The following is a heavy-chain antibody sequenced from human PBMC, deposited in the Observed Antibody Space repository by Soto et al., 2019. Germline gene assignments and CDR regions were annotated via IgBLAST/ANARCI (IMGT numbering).Heavy chain of an antibody. CDR3: AKDNGRSQYYFDH. J-gene: IGHJ4*02. D-gene: IGHD1-26*01. CDR1: EFTFSTYA. Sequence: PGGSLRLSCAASEFTFSTYAMNWVRQAPGKGLEWVSGISGSGGSTYYADSVKGRFTISRDNFKNTLYLQMNSLRAEDTAIYYCAKDNGRSQYYFDHWGQGTLVTVSS. CDR2: ISGSGGST. V-gene: IGHV3-23*01.